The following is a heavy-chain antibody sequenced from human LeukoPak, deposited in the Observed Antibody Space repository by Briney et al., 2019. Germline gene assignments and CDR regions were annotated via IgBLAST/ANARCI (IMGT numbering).Heavy chain of an antibody. CDR2: IDTYSGKT. D-gene: IGHD6-13*01. V-gene: IGHV1-18*01. J-gene: IGHJ5*02. Sequence: ASVKVSCKASGYTYTTDGISWVRQAPGQGLEWMGWIDTYSGKTNYAQKFQGRVTMTSDTSTSTAYMELRSLRSDDTAVYYCARDRGIAEADSFDPWGQGTLVTVTS. CDR3: ARDRGIAEADSFDP. CDR1: GYTYTTDG.